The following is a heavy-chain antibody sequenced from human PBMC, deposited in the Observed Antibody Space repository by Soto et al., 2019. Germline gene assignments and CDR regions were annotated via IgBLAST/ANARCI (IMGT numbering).Heavy chain of an antibody. D-gene: IGHD2-8*01. CDR3: ARDRDCTNGVCWWYFDY. CDR2: ISSSSSYI. J-gene: IGHJ4*02. V-gene: IGHV3-21*01. CDR1: GFTFSIYS. Sequence: GGSLRLSCAASGFTFSIYSMNWVGQAPGKGLEWVSSISSSSSYIYYADSVKGRFTISRDNAKNSLYLQMNSLRAEDTAVYYCARDRDCTNGVCWWYFDYWGQGTLVTVSS.